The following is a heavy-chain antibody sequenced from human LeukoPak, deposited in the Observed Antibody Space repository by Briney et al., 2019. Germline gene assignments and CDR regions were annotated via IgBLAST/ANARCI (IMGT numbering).Heavy chain of an antibody. Sequence: GGSLRLSCAASGFTFSSYSMNWVRQAPGKGLEWVSYISSSSSYIYYADSVKGRFTISRDNAKNSLYLQMNSLRAEDTAVYYCARGGGWSRQRGFDYWGQGTLVTVSS. CDR3: ARGGGWSRQRGFDY. CDR2: ISSSSSYI. V-gene: IGHV3-21*01. D-gene: IGHD2-15*01. J-gene: IGHJ4*02. CDR1: GFTFSSYS.